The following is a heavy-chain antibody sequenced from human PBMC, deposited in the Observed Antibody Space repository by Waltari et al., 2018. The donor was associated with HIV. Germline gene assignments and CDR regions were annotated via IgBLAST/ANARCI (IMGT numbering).Heavy chain of an antibody. J-gene: IGHJ4*02. V-gene: IGHV3-30-3*02. Sequence: QVQLVESGGGVVQPGKSLGLSCAASGFTFSRFPMHWVRQVPGKVLEWVATISSSGSNRFCDDALRGRCNISRDKSKNTLYLHMSSLRPEDTSVYYCVKSNNSAWHNCVDWGQGTLVTVSS. D-gene: IGHD3-22*01. CDR2: ISSSGSNR. CDR1: GFTFSRFP. CDR3: VKSNNSAWHNCVD.